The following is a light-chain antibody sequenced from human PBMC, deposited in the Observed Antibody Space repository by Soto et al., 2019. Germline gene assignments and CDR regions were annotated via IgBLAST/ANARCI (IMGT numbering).Light chain of an antibody. CDR2: DAT. J-gene: IGKJ1*01. Sequence: EIVLTQYPATLSLSRGERATLSCRASQSVGIYLAWFQQKPGQAPRLLIYDATNRATGIPARFNGSGSGTDFTLTISSLEPEDFAVYYCQQRRSWPRAFGQGTKVDIK. CDR1: QSVGIY. V-gene: IGKV3-11*01. CDR3: QQRRSWPRA.